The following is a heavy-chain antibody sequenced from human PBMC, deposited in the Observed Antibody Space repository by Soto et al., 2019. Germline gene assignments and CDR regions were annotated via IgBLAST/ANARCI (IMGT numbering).Heavy chain of an antibody. Sequence: VQLVESGGGVVQPGRSLRLSCAASGFTFGSYAMHWVRQAPGKGLEWVAVISYDGSNKYYADSVKGRFTISRDNSKNTLYLQMNSLRAEDTAVYYCARDRDYGDYTHLDYWGQGTLVTVSS. CDR1: GFTFGSYA. CDR3: ARDRDYGDYTHLDY. CDR2: ISYDGSNK. D-gene: IGHD4-17*01. V-gene: IGHV3-30-3*01. J-gene: IGHJ4*02.